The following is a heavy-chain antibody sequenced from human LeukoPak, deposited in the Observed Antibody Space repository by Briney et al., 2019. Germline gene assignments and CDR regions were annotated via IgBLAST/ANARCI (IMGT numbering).Heavy chain of an antibody. Sequence: GGSLRLSCAASGFTFDDYAMHWVRRAPGKGLEWVAGISWSSGNIGYADSVEGRFTISRDNAENSLHLQMNSLRTEDTALYFCARDAWRRAFNYGMDVWGQGTTVAVSS. D-gene: IGHD5-12*01. CDR3: ARDAWRRAFNYGMDV. CDR2: ISWSSGNI. J-gene: IGHJ6*02. V-gene: IGHV3-9*01. CDR1: GFTFDDYA.